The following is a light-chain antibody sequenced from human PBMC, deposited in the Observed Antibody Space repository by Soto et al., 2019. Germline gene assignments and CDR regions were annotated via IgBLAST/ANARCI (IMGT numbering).Light chain of an antibody. J-gene: IGLJ1*01. CDR1: SSDVGGYNY. V-gene: IGLV2-8*01. Sequence: QSAVTQPPSASGSPGQSVAISCTGTSSDVGGYNYVSWYQLHPGKAPKLMIYEVNMRPSGVPDRFSGSKSGNTASLTVSGLRAEDEADYYCSSYAGSNNYVFGTGTKLTVL. CDR2: EVN. CDR3: SSYAGSNNYV.